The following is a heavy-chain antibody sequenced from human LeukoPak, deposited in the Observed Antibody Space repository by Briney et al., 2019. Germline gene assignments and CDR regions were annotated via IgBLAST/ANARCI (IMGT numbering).Heavy chain of an antibody. V-gene: IGHV3-30*19. CDR3: VKATGATVYNACDI. Sequence: GGSLRLSCAASGFAFSSYGIHWVRQVPGKGLEWVSFISYDGSNKYYTDSVKGRFTISRDNAKNTLYLQMNSLRAEDTAVYYCVKATGATVYNACDIWGQGTMVTVSS. D-gene: IGHD1-26*01. CDR2: ISYDGSNK. J-gene: IGHJ3*02. CDR1: GFAFSSYG.